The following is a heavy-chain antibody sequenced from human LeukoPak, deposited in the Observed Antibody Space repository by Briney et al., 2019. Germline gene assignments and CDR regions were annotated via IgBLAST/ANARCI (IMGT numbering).Heavy chain of an antibody. Sequence: GRSLRLSCAASGFTFSSYGMHWVRQAPGKGLEWVAVISYDGSNKYYADSVKGRFTISRDNSKNTLYLQMNSLRAEDTAVYYCAREGYCSGGSCEYWGQGTLVTVSS. J-gene: IGHJ4*02. D-gene: IGHD2-15*01. CDR3: AREGYCSGGSCEY. CDR2: ISYDGSNK. CDR1: GFTFSSYG. V-gene: IGHV3-30*03.